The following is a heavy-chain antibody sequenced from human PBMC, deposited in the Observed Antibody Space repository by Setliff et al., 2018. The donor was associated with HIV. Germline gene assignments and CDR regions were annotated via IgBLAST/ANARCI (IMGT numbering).Heavy chain of an antibody. CDR2: ISSGGDT. CDR1: GFTFSTYA. Sequence: GRSLRLSCAASGFTFSTYAMAWVRQAPGKGLEWVSTISSGGDTYYGDSVKGRFTISRDNSRDTLYLQVNKLRAEDTAVYYCALSGANLFDPWGQGILVTVSS. CDR3: ALSGANLFDP. V-gene: IGHV3-23*01. D-gene: IGHD5-12*01. J-gene: IGHJ5*02.